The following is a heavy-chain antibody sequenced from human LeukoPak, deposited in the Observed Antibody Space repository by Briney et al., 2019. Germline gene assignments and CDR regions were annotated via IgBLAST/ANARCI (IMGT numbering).Heavy chain of an antibody. CDR2: IYYSGST. CDR3: ARSDFWSGYTIDY. J-gene: IGHJ4*02. CDR1: GGSISSYY. V-gene: IGHV4-59*01. Sequence: SETLSLTCTVSGGSISSYYWSWLRQPPGKGLEWIGYIYYSGSTNYNPSLKSRVTISVDTSKNQFSLKLSSVTAADTAVYYCARSDFWSGYTIDYWGQGTLVTVSS. D-gene: IGHD3-3*01.